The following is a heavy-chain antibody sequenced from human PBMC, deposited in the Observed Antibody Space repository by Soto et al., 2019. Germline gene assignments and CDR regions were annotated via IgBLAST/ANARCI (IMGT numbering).Heavy chain of an antibody. CDR1: GFTFSSYG. D-gene: IGHD2-15*01. V-gene: IGHV3-33*01. CDR3: ARPNCSGGSCYPEFDN. Sequence: QVQLVESGGGVVQPGRSLRLSCAASGFTFSSYGMHWVRQAPGKGLEWVAVIWYDGSNKYYADSVKGRFTISRDNSKNTLYLQMNFLRAEDTAVYYCARPNCSGGSCYPEFDNWGQGTLVTVSS. J-gene: IGHJ4*02. CDR2: IWYDGSNK.